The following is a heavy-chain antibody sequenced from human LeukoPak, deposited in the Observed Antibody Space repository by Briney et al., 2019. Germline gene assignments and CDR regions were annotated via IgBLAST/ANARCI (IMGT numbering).Heavy chain of an antibody. V-gene: IGHV3-23*01. CDR2: ISGSGGST. J-gene: IGHJ4*02. Sequence: GGSLRLSCAASGFTFSSYAMSWVRQAPGKGLEWVSAISGSGGSTYYADSVKGRFTISRDNSKNTLYLQMNSLRAEDTAVYYCAKDRVPVVLRFLEWLLRPFDYWGRGTLVTVSS. CDR1: GFTFSSYA. CDR3: AKDRVPVVLRFLEWLLRPFDY. D-gene: IGHD3-3*01.